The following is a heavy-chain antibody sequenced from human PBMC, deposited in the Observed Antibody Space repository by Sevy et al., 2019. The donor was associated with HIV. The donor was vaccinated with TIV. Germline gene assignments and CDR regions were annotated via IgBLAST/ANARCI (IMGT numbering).Heavy chain of an antibody. CDR1: GGSISSYY. Sequence: SETLSLTCTVSGGSISSYYWSWIRQPAGKGLEWIGRIYTSGSTNYNPSLKSRVTMSVDTSKNQFSLRLSSVTAADTAVYYCASVRLAAADLNWFDPWGQGTLVTVSS. CDR2: IYTSGST. V-gene: IGHV4-4*07. CDR3: ASVRLAAADLNWFDP. J-gene: IGHJ5*02. D-gene: IGHD6-13*01.